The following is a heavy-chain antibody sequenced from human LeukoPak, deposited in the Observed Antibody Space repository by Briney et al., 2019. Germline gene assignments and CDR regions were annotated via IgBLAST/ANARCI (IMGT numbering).Heavy chain of an antibody. V-gene: IGHV4-34*01. Sequence: SETLSLTCAVYGGSFSGYYWSWLRQPPGKGLEWIGEINHSGSTNYNPSLKSRVTISVDTSKNQFSLKLSSVTAADTAVYYCARDPLCGGDCSSDYWGQGTLVTVSS. J-gene: IGHJ4*02. CDR3: ARDPLCGGDCSSDY. CDR1: GGSFSGYY. D-gene: IGHD2-21*01. CDR2: INHSGST.